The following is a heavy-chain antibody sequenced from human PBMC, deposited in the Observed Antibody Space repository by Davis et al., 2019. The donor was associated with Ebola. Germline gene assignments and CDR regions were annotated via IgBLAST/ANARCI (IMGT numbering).Heavy chain of an antibody. V-gene: IGHV1-46*02. J-gene: IGHJ6*02. CDR2: INPSGGST. D-gene: IGHD2-2*02. Sequence: ASVKVSCKASGYTFNTKYMNWVRQAPGQGLEWMGIINPSGGSTSYAQKFQGRVTMTRDTSTSTVYMELSSLRSEDTAVYYCARELVPAAIPPYYYYGMDVWGQGTTVTVSS. CDR1: GYTFNTKY. CDR3: ARELVPAAIPPYYYYGMDV.